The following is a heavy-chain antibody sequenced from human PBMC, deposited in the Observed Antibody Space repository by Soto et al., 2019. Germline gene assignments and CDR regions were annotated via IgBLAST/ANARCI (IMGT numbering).Heavy chain of an antibody. CDR1: GFTFSSYA. CDR2: ISGSGGST. Sequence: PGGSLRLSCAASGFTFSSYAMSGVRQAPGKGLEWVSAISGSGGSTYYADSVKGRFTISRDNSKNTLYLQMNSLRAEDTAVYYCAKDLLLSGSSWFGYFDYWGQGTLVTVSS. CDR3: AKDLLLSGSSWFGYFDY. V-gene: IGHV3-23*01. J-gene: IGHJ4*02. D-gene: IGHD6-13*01.